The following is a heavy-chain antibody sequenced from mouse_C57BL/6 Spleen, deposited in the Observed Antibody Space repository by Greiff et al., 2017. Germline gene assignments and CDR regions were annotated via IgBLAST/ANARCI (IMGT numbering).Heavy chain of an antibody. Sequence: QVQLQQPGAELVRPGSSVKLSCKASGYTFTSYWMHWVKQRPIQGLEWIGNIDPSDSETHYNQKFKDKATLTVDKSSSTAYMQLSSLTSEDSAVYYCARFGYDGGYFDYWGQGTPLTVSS. D-gene: IGHD2-2*01. CDR1: GYTFTSYW. V-gene: IGHV1-52*01. CDR2: IDPSDSET. J-gene: IGHJ2*01. CDR3: ARFGYDGGYFDY.